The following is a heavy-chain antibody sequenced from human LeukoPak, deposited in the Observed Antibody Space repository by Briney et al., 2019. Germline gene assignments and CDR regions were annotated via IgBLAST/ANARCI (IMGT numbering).Heavy chain of an antibody. CDR1: GFTFSNSG. Sequence: GGSLRLSCAASGFTFSNSGMSWVRQAPGKGLEWVSTLSGSGITTYYADSVKGRFTISRDNSKNTLYLQMNSLRAEDTAVYYCAKGIYSSGWSYFDYWGHRTLVTVSS. CDR3: AKGIYSSGWSYFDY. D-gene: IGHD6-19*01. V-gene: IGHV3-23*01. J-gene: IGHJ4*01. CDR2: LSGSGITT.